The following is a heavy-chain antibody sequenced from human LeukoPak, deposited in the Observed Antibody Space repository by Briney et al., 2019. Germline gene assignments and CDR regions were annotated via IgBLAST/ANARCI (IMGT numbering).Heavy chain of an antibody. Sequence: GGSLRLSCAASGFTFSSYGTHWVRQAPGKGLEWVAVISYDGSNKYYADSVKGRFTISRDNSKSTLYLQMNSLRAEDTAVYYCAKDSSGWFYYFDYWGQGTLVTVSS. CDR2: ISYDGSNK. V-gene: IGHV3-30*18. J-gene: IGHJ4*02. CDR1: GFTFSSYG. CDR3: AKDSSGWFYYFDY. D-gene: IGHD6-19*01.